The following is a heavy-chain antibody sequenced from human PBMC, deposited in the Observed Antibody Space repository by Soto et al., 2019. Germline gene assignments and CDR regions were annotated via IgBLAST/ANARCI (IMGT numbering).Heavy chain of an antibody. CDR3: ARSQRGRTAFTFDY. Sequence: SETLSLTCTVSGGSISSGGYYWSWIRQHPGKGLEWIGYIYYSGSTYYNPSLKSRVTIPVDMSKNQFSLKLASVTAADTAVYFCARSQRGRTAFTFDYWGQGARVTVSS. V-gene: IGHV4-31*03. CDR2: IYYSGST. CDR1: GGSISSGGYY. J-gene: IGHJ4*02. D-gene: IGHD3-16*01.